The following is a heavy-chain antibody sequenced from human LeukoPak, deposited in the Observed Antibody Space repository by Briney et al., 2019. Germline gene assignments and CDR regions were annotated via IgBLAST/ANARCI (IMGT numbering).Heavy chain of an antibody. D-gene: IGHD3-22*01. J-gene: IGHJ5*02. V-gene: IGHV1-69*04. Sequence: SVKVSCKASGGTFSSYAISWVRQAPGQGLEWMGRIIPILGIANYAQKFQGRVTITADKSTSTAYMELSSLRSEDTAVYYCAREGATMIVVVNLFDPWGQGTLVTVSS. CDR2: IIPILGIA. CDR3: AREGATMIVVVNLFDP. CDR1: GGTFSSYA.